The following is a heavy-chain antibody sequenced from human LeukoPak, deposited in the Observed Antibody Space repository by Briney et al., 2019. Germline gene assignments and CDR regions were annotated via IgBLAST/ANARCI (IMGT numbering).Heavy chain of an antibody. CDR3: ARDYYGSGKTAFDP. D-gene: IGHD3-10*01. Sequence: GGSLRLSCAASGFTFSTSSMNWVRQAPGKGLEWVSSITSSSSYIYYADSVRGRFTISRDNAKNSLSLQMNSLRAEGTAVYYCARDYYGSGKTAFDPWGQGTLVTVSS. V-gene: IGHV3-21*01. J-gene: IGHJ5*02. CDR2: ITSSSSYI. CDR1: GFTFSTSS.